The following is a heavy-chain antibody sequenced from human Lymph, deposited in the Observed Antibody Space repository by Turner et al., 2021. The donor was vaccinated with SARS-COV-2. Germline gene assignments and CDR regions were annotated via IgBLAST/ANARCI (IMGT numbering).Heavy chain of an antibody. CDR3: ANLYPTVSWEFPYGMDV. CDR1: GFTFTNYA. D-gene: IGHD3-16*01. J-gene: IGHJ6*02. Sequence: EVQLLESGGGLVQPGGSLSLSCAASGFTFTNYAMSWVRQAPGKGLEWVSTISGSGGSTYYADSVKGRFIISRDNSKNTLYLQMNSLRAEDTAVYYCANLYPTVSWEFPYGMDVWGQGTTVTVSS. V-gene: IGHV3-23*01. CDR2: ISGSGGST.